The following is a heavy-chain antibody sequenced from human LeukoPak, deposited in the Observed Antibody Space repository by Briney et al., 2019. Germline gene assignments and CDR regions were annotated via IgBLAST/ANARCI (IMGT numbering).Heavy chain of an antibody. Sequence: GSLRLSCAASGFTFSSYAMSWVRQAPGKGLEWIGEINHSGSTNYNPSLKSRVTISVDTSKNQFSLNVRSVIAADTAVYYCARGDVDPYVFDIWGQGTMVTVSS. CDR1: GFTFSSYA. V-gene: IGHV4-34*01. D-gene: IGHD3-10*02. J-gene: IGHJ3*02. CDR2: INHSGST. CDR3: ARGDVDPYVFDI.